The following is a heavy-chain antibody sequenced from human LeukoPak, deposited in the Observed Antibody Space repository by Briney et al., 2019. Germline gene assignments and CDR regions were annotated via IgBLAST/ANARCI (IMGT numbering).Heavy chain of an antibody. CDR1: GGSISSRSYY. V-gene: IGHV4-39*01. CDR3: ARHDYYDSRARPFDI. J-gene: IGHJ3*02. CDR2: IYYNGNT. Sequence: PSETLSLTCTVSGGSISSRSYYWAWIRQPPGKGLEWIGSIYYNGNTYYNPSLKSRVTISVDTSKNQFSLNLSPVTAADTAVYYCARHDYYDSRARPFDIWGQGTMVTVSS. D-gene: IGHD3-22*01.